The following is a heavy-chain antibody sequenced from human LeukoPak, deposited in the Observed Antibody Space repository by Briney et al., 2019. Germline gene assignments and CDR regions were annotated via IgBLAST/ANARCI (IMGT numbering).Heavy chain of an antibody. Sequence: GRSLRLSCAASGFTFSSSGMHWVRQAPGKGLEWVAVISYDGGNKDYADSVKGRFTISRDNSKNTLYLQMNSLSAEDTAVYYCAKTGGSYPFDYWGQGTLVTVSS. V-gene: IGHV3-30*18. CDR3: AKTGGSYPFDY. J-gene: IGHJ4*02. CDR1: GFTFSSSG. D-gene: IGHD1-26*01. CDR2: ISYDGGNK.